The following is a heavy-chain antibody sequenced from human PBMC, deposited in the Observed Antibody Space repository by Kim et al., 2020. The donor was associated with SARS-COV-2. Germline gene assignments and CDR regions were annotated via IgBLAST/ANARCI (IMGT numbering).Heavy chain of an antibody. Sequence: SETLSLTCTVSGGSISSSSWYWGRNRQGKGKELEWIGSICCSGNTYSNPSLRSLVTITVATTKNQFSLKLSSVAAADAAVYDCARAEGGAYVSYYYCHG. CDR3: ARAEGGAYVSYYYCHG. CDR1: GGSISSSSWY. V-gene: IGHV4-39*01. CDR2: ICCSGNT. J-gene: IGHJ6*01. D-gene: IGHD2-15*01.